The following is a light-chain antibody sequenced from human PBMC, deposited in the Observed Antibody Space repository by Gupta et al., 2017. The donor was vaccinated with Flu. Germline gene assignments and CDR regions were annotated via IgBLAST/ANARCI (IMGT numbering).Light chain of an antibody. CDR3: QQRSNWLPIT. CDR2: DAS. Sequence: EIVLTQSPATLSLSPGERATLSCRASQSVSSYLAWYQQKPGQAPRLLIYDASNRATGIPARLSGSGSGTDFTLTISSREPEDFAVYYCQQRSNWLPITFGQGTRLEIK. CDR1: QSVSSY. J-gene: IGKJ5*01. V-gene: IGKV3-11*01.